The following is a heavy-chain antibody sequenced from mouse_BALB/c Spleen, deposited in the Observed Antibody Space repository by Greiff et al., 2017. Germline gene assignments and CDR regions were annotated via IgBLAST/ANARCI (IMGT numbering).Heavy chain of an antibody. CDR2: IDPANGNT. D-gene: IGHD1-2*01. CDR3: ARSPANYAMDY. CDR1: GFNIKDTY. J-gene: IGHJ4*01. Sequence: EVMLVESGAELVKPGASVKLSCTASGFNIKDTYMHWVKQRPEQGLEWIGRIDPANGNTKYDPKFQGKATITADTSSNTAYLQLSSLTSEDTAVYYCARSPANYAMDYWGQGTSVTVSS. V-gene: IGHV14-3*02.